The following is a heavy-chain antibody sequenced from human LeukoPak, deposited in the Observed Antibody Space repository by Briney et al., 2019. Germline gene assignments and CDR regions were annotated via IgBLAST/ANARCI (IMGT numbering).Heavy chain of an antibody. Sequence: GGSLRLSCAASGFTFSSYSMNWVRQAPGKGLEWVSSIISSSSYIYYADSVKGRFTISRDNAKNSLYLQMNSLRAEDTAVYYCARDLSMVRGPPFDYWGQGTLVTVSS. V-gene: IGHV3-21*01. J-gene: IGHJ4*02. CDR2: IISSSSYI. CDR3: ARDLSMVRGPPFDY. D-gene: IGHD3-10*01. CDR1: GFTFSSYS.